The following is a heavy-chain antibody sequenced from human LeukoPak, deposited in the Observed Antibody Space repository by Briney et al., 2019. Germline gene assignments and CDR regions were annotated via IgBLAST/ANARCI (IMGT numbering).Heavy chain of an antibody. J-gene: IGHJ4*02. D-gene: IGHD6-13*01. Sequence: GGSLRLSCAASGFTFRSYGMHWVRQAPGKGLEWVAVISYDGSNKYYADSVKGRFTISRDNSKNTLYLQMNSLGAEDTAVYYCAKAPEGSSWGFDYWGQGTLVTVSS. V-gene: IGHV3-30*18. CDR3: AKAPEGSSWGFDY. CDR2: ISYDGSNK. CDR1: GFTFRSYG.